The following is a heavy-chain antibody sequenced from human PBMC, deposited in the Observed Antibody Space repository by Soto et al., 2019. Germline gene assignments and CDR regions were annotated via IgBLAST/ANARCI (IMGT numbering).Heavy chain of an antibody. Sequence: PGESLKISCKGSGYSFSSYWIGWVRQMPGKGLEWMGVIYPGDSETRYSPAFQGQVTISVDKSISTAYLQWSSLKASDTAMYYCARLRRCWEGEQLLVQYFFDYWGQGTLVTVSS. CDR2: IYPGDSET. J-gene: IGHJ4*02. CDR3: ARLRRCWEGEQLLVQYFFDY. CDR1: GYSFSSYW. D-gene: IGHD6-19*01. V-gene: IGHV5-51*01.